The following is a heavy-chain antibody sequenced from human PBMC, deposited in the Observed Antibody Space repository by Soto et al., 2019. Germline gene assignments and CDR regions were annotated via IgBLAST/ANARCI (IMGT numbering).Heavy chain of an antibody. J-gene: IGHJ4*02. CDR1: GASISSYY. D-gene: IGHD3-10*01. CDR2: IWYSGTS. CDR3: ARGITMVRGVIHTPYFDY. Sequence: SETLSLTCAVSGASISSYYWNWIRQAPGKGLEWIGNIWYSGTSNYNPSLKSRVTISLDTSKNLFSLMLTSVTAADTAVYCCARGITMVRGVIHTPYFDYWGKGTLVTVSS. V-gene: IGHV4-59*01.